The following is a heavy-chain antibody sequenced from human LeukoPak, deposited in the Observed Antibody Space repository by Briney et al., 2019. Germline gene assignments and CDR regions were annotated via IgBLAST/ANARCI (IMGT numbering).Heavy chain of an antibody. CDR1: GFSFSSYS. Sequence: GGSLRLSCAASGFSFSSYSMNWVRQAPGKGLEWVSCITGSSSYIIYADSVKGRFTISRDSAKNSLYLQMNSLRTEDTAVYYCARASSSSWSPRPRDFDYWGQGSLVTVSS. D-gene: IGHD6-13*01. J-gene: IGHJ4*02. CDR2: ITGSSSYI. CDR3: ARASSSSWSPRPRDFDY. V-gene: IGHV3-21*01.